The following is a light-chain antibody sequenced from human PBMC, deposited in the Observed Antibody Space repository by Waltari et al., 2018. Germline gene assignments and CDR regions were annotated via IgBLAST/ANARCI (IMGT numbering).Light chain of an antibody. J-gene: IGLJ3*02. V-gene: IGLV2-14*01. CDR3: SSYTDSFTVV. Sequence: QSALRQPASVSGSPGHSITISCTGPSRDIGGHSPVSWYQQPPGKAPKLMIYEVRNRPSGVSYRFSGSKSANTASLTISGLQAEDEADYYCSSYTDSFTVVFGGGTRLTVL. CDR1: SRDIGGHSP. CDR2: EVR.